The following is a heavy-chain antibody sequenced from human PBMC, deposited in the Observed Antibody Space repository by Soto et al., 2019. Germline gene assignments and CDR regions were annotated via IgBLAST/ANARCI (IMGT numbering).Heavy chain of an antibody. CDR3: AKDGITMVRGVIMGPKYYYYYYMDV. Sequence: GGSLRLSCAASGFTFSSYGMHWVRQAPGKGLEWVAVISYDGSNKYYADTVKGQFTISRDNSKNTLYMKMNSLRVEDMAVYYCAKDGITMVRGVIMGPKYYYYYYMDVWGKGTTVTVSS. CDR1: GFTFSSYG. D-gene: IGHD3-10*01. V-gene: IGHV3-30*18. J-gene: IGHJ6*03. CDR2: ISYDGSNK.